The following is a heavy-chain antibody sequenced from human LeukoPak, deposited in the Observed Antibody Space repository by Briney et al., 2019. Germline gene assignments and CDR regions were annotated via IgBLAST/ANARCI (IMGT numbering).Heavy chain of an antibody. Sequence: ASVKVSCKASGYTFTGYYMHWVRQAPGQGLEWMGRTNPNSGGTNYAQKFQGRVTMTRDTSISTAYVELSRLRSDDTAVYYCARDRDCSGGSCVDIWGQGTMVTVSS. CDR3: ARDRDCSGGSCVDI. J-gene: IGHJ3*02. CDR2: TNPNSGGT. V-gene: IGHV1-2*06. CDR1: GYTFTGYY. D-gene: IGHD2-15*01.